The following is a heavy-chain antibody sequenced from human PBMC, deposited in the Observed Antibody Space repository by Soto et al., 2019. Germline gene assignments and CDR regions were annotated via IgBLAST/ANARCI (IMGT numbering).Heavy chain of an antibody. V-gene: IGHV4-34*01. J-gene: IGHJ5*02. D-gene: IGHD3-10*01. CDR2: INHSGST. CDR1: GGSFSGYY. CDR3: ARVPNRYYGSGRYNWFDP. Sequence: SETLSLTCAVYGGSFSGYYWSWIRQPPGKGLEWIGEINHSGSTNYNPSLKSRVTISVDTSKNQFSLKLSSVTAADTAVYYCARVPNRYYGSGRYNWFDPWGQGTLVTVSS.